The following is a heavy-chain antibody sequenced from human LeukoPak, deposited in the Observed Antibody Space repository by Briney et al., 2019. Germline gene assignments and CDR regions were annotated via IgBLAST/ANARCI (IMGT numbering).Heavy chain of an antibody. CDR2: IYYSGST. CDR3: ARVSLGGDYPLDY. Sequence: SETLSLTCTVSGGSISSYYWSWIRQPPGKGLEWIGYIYYSGSTNYNPSLKSRVTISVDTSKNQFSLKLSSVTAADTAVYYRARVSLGGDYPLDYWGQGTLVTVSS. D-gene: IGHD4-17*01. J-gene: IGHJ4*02. CDR1: GGSISSYY. V-gene: IGHV4-59*01.